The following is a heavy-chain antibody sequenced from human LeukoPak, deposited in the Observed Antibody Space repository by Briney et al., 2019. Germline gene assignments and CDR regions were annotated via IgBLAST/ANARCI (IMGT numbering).Heavy chain of an antibody. J-gene: IGHJ4*02. D-gene: IGHD5-24*01. CDR1: GFTFSNYG. V-gene: IGHV3-30*02. CDR2: IRYTGINK. Sequence: GGSLRLSCAASGFTFSNYGMYWVRQAPGKGLEGVTFIRYTGINKYYVDSVKGRFSISRDNSKNTLYLQMDSLRGEDTAIYYCAKDVGDGFALDSWGQGTLVTVSS. CDR3: AKDVGDGFALDS.